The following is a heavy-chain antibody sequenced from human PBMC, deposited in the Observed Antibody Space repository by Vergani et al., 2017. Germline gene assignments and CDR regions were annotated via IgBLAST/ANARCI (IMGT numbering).Heavy chain of an antibody. CDR3: ARGGKGIIMVVPSTHL. CDR2: TWYEGNNN. Sequence: QVQLVESGGGVVQPGTSLRLSCVVSGFALNRHAMYWVRQAPGKGLEWVSMTWYEGNNNYYADSVNGRFTISRDNSKKMMSLQMNSLRVEDTAVYYCARGGKGIIMVVPSTHLWGQGTQVSVS. J-gene: IGHJ4*02. V-gene: IGHV3-33*08. CDR1: GFALNRHA. D-gene: IGHD2-15*01.